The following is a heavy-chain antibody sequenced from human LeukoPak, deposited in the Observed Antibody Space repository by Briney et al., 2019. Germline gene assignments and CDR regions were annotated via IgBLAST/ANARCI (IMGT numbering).Heavy chain of an antibody. CDR1: GGSISSSSYY. V-gene: IGHV4-39*07. CDR3: ARTRIAAAGSPSDDY. J-gene: IGHJ4*02. D-gene: IGHD6-13*01. CDR2: IYYSGST. Sequence: SETLSLTCTVSGGSISSSSYYWGWIRQPPGKGLEWIGSIYYSGSTYYNPSLKSRVTISVDTSKNQFSLKLSSVTAADTAVYYYARTRIAAAGSPSDDYWGQGTLVTVSS.